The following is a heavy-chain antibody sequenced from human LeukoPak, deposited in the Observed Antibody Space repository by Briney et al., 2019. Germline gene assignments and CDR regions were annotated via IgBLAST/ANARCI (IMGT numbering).Heavy chain of an antibody. CDR2: FDPEDGET. CDR1: GYTLTELS. CDR3: ATQWLLLPRWFDP. V-gene: IGHV1-24*01. J-gene: IGHJ5*02. Sequence: ASVKVSCKVSGYTLTELSMHWVRQAPGKGLEWMGGFDPEDGETIYAQRFQGRVTMTEDTSTDTAYMELSSLRSEDTAVYYCATQWLLLPRWFDPWGQGTLVTVSS. D-gene: IGHD3-22*01.